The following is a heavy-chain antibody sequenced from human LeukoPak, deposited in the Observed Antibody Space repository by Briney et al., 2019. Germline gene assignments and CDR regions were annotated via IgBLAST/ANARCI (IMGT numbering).Heavy chain of an antibody. CDR3: ARDLDGYDLDASDY. J-gene: IGHJ4*02. Sequence: ASVKVSCKASGYTFTSYGISWVRQAPGQGLEWMGWISAYNGNTNYAQKLQGRVTMTTDTSTSTAYMELRSLRSDDTAVYYCARDLDGYDLDASDYWGQGTLVTVSS. D-gene: IGHD5-24*01. CDR2: ISAYNGNT. V-gene: IGHV1-18*01. CDR1: GYTFTSYG.